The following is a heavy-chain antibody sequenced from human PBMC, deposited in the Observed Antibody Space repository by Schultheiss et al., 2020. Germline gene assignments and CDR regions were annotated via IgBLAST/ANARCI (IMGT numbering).Heavy chain of an antibody. CDR2: ISGSGGST. V-gene: IGHV3-23*01. CDR3: ARESYSYGAIRPFFDY. D-gene: IGHD5-18*01. J-gene: IGHJ4*02. Sequence: GGSLRLSCSASGFTFTDYQMSWIRQAPGKGLEWVSAISGSGGSTYYADSMKGRFTISRDNSKNTLYLQMNSLRAEDTAVYYCARESYSYGAIRPFFDYWGQGTLVTVSS. CDR1: GFTFTDYQ.